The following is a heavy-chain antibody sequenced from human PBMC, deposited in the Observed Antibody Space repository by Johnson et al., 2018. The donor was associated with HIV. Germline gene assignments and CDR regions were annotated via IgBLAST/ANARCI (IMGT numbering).Heavy chain of an antibody. V-gene: IGHV3-9*01. Sequence: VQLVESGGGVVQPGRSLRLSCAASGFTFSSYAMHWVRQAPGKGLEWVSGISWNSGSIGYADSVKGRFTISRDNAKSSLYLQMNSLRAEDTAVYYCAREGLIQRWLQNGGAFDIWGQGTMVTVSS. CDR2: ISWNSGSI. CDR3: AREGLIQRWLQNGGAFDI. D-gene: IGHD5-24*01. CDR1: GFTFSSYA. J-gene: IGHJ3*02.